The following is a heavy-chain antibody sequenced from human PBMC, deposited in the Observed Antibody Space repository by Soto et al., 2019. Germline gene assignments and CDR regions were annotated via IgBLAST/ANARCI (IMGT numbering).Heavy chain of an antibody. CDR3: ARESSGTQYFDY. Sequence: QVQLEQSGAEVKKPGASMKVSCQASGYTFTSYYIHWVRQAPGQGLESMGVSHVGPDTTMYAQKFQGRVTMTRDTSTSTVYMELSSLISEDTAVYFCARESSGTQYFDYWGQGTLVTVSS. V-gene: IGHV1-46*01. CDR1: GYTFTSYY. CDR2: SHVGPDTT. D-gene: IGHD6-19*01. J-gene: IGHJ4*02.